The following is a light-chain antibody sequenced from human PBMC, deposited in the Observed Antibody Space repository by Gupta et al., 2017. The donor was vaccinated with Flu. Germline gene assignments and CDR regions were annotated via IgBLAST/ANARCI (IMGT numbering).Light chain of an antibody. CDR3: QHHCSLPWS. V-gene: IGKV3-20*01. CDR1: QMVDYDY. J-gene: IGKJ1*01. Sequence: LWLATRGSDTLSCRARQMVDYDYLYWYQQIPGHPPRLLVYKASIRASGFPDRFSGSGCGTEFTLTISYLEPDDFAVYYCQHHCSLPWSFGQGTQVEIK. CDR2: KAS.